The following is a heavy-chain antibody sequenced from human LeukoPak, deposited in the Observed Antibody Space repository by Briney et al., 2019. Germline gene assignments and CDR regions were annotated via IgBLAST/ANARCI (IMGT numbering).Heavy chain of an antibody. CDR3: ARAPGYSSSWYEDYYFDY. J-gene: IGHJ4*02. D-gene: IGHD6-13*01. CDR2: IGTAGDT. V-gene: IGHV3-13*01. Sequence: PGGSLRLSCAASGFTFSSYDMHWVRQATGKGLEWVSAIGTAGDTYYPGSVKGRFTISRENAKNSLYLQMNSLRAGDTAVYYCARAPGYSSSWYEDYYFDYWGQGTLVTVSS. CDR1: GFTFSSYD.